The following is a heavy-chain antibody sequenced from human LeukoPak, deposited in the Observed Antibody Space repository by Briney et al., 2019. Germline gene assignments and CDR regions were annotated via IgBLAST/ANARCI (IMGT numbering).Heavy chain of an antibody. CDR3: ASGGQTRYCDFWSGYYFDY. V-gene: IGHV3-48*01. CDR2: ISRVISTV. J-gene: IGHJ4*02. CDR1: VFTFNTYS. D-gene: IGHD3-3*01. Sequence: GGSLRLSCAASVFTFNTYSMSWVRQAPWKGLEWVSFISRVISTVYYADSVKGRFTISRDNAKNSMYLQMNSLRVEDTAVYYCASGGQTRYCDFWSGYYFDYWGQGTLVTVSS.